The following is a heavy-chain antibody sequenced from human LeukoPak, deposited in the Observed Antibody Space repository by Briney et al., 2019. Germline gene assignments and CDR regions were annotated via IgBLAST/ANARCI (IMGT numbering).Heavy chain of an antibody. CDR1: GGSMTTRNYY. Sequence: SETLSLTCTVSGGSMTTRNYYWGWIRQPPGKGLEWIGEINHSGSTNYNPSLKSRVTISVDTSKNQFSLKLSSVTAADTAVYYCARFSGSPNDYFDYWGQGTLVTVSS. CDR2: INHSGST. V-gene: IGHV4-39*07. CDR3: ARFSGSPNDYFDY. D-gene: IGHD1-26*01. J-gene: IGHJ4*02.